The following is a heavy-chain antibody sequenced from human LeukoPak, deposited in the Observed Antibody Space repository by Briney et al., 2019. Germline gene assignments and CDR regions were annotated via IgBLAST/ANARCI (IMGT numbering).Heavy chain of an antibody. Sequence: PGGSLRLSXAASRFTFRSYGMHWVRQTPGKGLEWVAFIRHDGSYQQYADSVKGRFTVSRDNSKDTVYLQMNSLRTEDTAVYYCAKNRDSSDYPRDFDYWGQGTLVTVSS. J-gene: IGHJ4*02. D-gene: IGHD6-19*01. V-gene: IGHV3-30*02. CDR3: AKNRDSSDYPRDFDY. CDR1: RFTFRSYG. CDR2: IRHDGSYQ.